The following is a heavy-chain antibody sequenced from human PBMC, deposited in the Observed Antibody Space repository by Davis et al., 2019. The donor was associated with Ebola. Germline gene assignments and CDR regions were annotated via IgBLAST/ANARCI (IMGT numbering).Heavy chain of an antibody. J-gene: IGHJ4*02. CDR2: VHPISGVT. D-gene: IGHD6-13*01. CDR3: ARTLFKFIAAAGTGY. V-gene: IGHV1-2*06. CDR1: GYTFTDYY. Sequence: ASVKVSCKASGYTFTDYYVHWVRQAPGQGLEWVGRVHPISGVTNYAQKFQGRVSMTRDTSISTAQMELTSLTSDDTAVYYCARTLFKFIAAAGTGYWGQGTLVTVSS.